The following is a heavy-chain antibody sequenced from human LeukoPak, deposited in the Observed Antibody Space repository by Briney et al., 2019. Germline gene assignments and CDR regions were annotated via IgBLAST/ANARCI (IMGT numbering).Heavy chain of an antibody. CDR2: MNPNSGNT. J-gene: IGHJ4*02. D-gene: IGHD1-1*01. CDR1: GYTFSTCD. V-gene: IGHV1-8*01. CDR3: ARVLGSISH. Sequence: PSVNVSCKASGYTFSTCDINWVRQAPGQGLEWMGWMNPNSGNTVFAHTFQGRVTMTRDTSINTAYMELSSLRSEDTAVYYCARVLGSISHWGQGTLVTVSS.